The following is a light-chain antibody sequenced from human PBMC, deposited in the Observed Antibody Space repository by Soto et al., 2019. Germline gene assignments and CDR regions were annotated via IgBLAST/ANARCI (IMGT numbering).Light chain of an antibody. CDR2: KVS. V-gene: IGKV2-30*01. Sequence: DVVMTQSPLSLPVTLGQPASISCRSSQSLAYSDGNTYLNLFQQRPGQSPRRLIYKVSNRDSGVPDRFSGSESRTDFTLKISRVEAEDVGVYYCMQGTHWPPYTFGQGTKLEIK. CDR1: QSLAYSDGNTY. J-gene: IGKJ2*01. CDR3: MQGTHWPPYT.